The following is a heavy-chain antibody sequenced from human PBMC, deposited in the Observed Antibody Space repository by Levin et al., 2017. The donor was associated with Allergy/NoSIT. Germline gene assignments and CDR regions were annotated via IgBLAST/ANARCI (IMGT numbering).Heavy chain of an antibody. CDR2: ISSDGGNE. CDR3: AKDPQYYYGSAKQEQWGGYFDY. J-gene: IGHJ4*02. V-gene: IGHV3-30*18. CDR1: GFTFSSYG. D-gene: IGHD3-10*01. Sequence: GGSLRLSCAASGFTFSSYGLHWVRQAPGKGLEWVALISSDGGNEYYADSVKGRFTISRDNSKNTLHLQMNSLRVEDTAVYYCAKDPQYYYGSAKQEQWGGYFDYWGQGTLVTVSS.